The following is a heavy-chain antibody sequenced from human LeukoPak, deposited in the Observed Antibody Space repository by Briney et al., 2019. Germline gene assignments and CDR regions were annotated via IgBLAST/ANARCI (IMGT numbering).Heavy chain of an antibody. J-gene: IGHJ4*02. CDR2: IYYSGST. CDR1: GGSISSYY. V-gene: IGHV4-59*01. CDR3: ARVHPGGYYDSSGYYHRLPYFDY. D-gene: IGHD3-22*01. Sequence: SETLSLTCTVSGGSISSYYWSWIRQPPGKGLEWIGYIYYSGSTNYNPSLKSRVTISVDTSKNQFSLKLSSVTAADTAVYYCARVHPGGYYDSSGYYHRLPYFDYWGQGTLVTVSS.